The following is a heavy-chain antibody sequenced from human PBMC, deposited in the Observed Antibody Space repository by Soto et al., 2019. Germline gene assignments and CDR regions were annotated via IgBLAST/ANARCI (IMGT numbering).Heavy chain of an antibody. V-gene: IGHV1-69*01. J-gene: IGHJ4*02. CDR3: ARARYCSGGSCYAY. CDR2: IIPIFGTA. CDR1: VGSISIYA. D-gene: IGHD2-15*01. Sequence: VKGDCKGAVGSISIYASIWGLQTYGQGLEWMGGIIPIFGTATYAQKFQGRVTITADESTSTAYMELSSLRSEDTAVYYCARARYCSGGSCYAYWGQGTLVTASS.